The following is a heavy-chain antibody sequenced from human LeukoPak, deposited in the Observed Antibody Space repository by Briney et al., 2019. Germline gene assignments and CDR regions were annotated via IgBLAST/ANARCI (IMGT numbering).Heavy chain of an antibody. D-gene: IGHD5-24*01. Sequence: GGSLRLSCAASGFTFDDYGMSWVRHAPGKGLEWVSGINWNGGSTGYADSVKGRFTISRDNSKNTLYLQMNSLRAEDTAVYYCAKGLHNSFFDYWGEGTLVTVSS. CDR1: GFTFDDYG. CDR2: INWNGGST. V-gene: IGHV3-20*04. CDR3: AKGLHNSFFDY. J-gene: IGHJ4*02.